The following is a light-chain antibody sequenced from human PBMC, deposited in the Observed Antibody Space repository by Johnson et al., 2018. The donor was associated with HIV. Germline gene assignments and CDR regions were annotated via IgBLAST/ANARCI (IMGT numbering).Light chain of an antibody. CDR2: ENN. CDR3: GTWDNSLSAFYV. CDR1: SSNIGNNY. J-gene: IGLJ1*01. V-gene: IGLV1-51*02. Sequence: QSVLTQPPSVSAAPGQKVTISCSGSSSNIGNNYVSWYQQLPGTAPKLLIYENNKRPSGIPDRFSGSKSGASATLGITGLQTGDEADYYCGTWDNSLSAFYVVRSWTKVTRL.